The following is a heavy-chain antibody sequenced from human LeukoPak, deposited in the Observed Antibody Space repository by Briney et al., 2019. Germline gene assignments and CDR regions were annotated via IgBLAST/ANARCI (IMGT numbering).Heavy chain of an antibody. D-gene: IGHD6-6*01. Sequence: ASVKVSCKASGYTFTSYGISWVRQAPGQGLEWMGWISAYNGNTNYAQKLQGRVTMTTDTSTSTAYMELRSLRSDDTAVYYCARDVTPGIAARSFDIWGQGTMVTVSS. V-gene: IGHV1-18*01. CDR3: ARDVTPGIAARSFDI. CDR2: ISAYNGNT. J-gene: IGHJ3*02. CDR1: GYTFTSYG.